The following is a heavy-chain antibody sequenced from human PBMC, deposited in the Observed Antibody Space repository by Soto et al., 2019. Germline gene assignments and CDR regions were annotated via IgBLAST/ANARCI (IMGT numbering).Heavy chain of an antibody. CDR3: ARGPRLGLWITMVRGVIEYYFDY. J-gene: IGHJ4*02. CDR1: GGSFSGYY. CDR2: INHSGST. D-gene: IGHD3-10*01. V-gene: IGHV4-34*01. Sequence: TSETLSLTCAVYGGSFSGYYWSWIRQPPGKGLEWIGEINHSGSTSYNPSLKSRVTISVDTSKNQFSLKLSSVTAADTAVYYCARGPRLGLWITMVRGVIEYYFDYWGQGTLVTVSS.